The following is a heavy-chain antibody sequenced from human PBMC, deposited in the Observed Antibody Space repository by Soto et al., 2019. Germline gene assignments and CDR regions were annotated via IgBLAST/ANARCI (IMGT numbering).Heavy chain of an antibody. J-gene: IGHJ3*02. Sequence: GGSLRLSCAASGFTFSDHYMDWVRQAPGKGLEWVGRTRNKANSYTTEYAASVKGRFTISRDDSKNSLYLQMNSLKTEDTAVYYCAREGSGSYLSFAFDIWGQGTMVTVSS. D-gene: IGHD1-26*01. CDR1: GFTFSDHY. V-gene: IGHV3-72*01. CDR3: AREGSGSYLSFAFDI. CDR2: TRNKANSYTT.